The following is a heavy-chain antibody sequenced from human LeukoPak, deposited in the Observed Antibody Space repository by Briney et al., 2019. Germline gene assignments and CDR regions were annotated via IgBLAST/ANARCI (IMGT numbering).Heavy chain of an antibody. CDR3: ARGGTISAGDWFDP. J-gene: IGHJ5*02. V-gene: IGHV1-69*01. CDR2: IIPIFGTA. CDR1: GGTFSSYA. Sequence: SVKVSCKASGGTFSSYAISWVRQAPGQGLEWMGGIIPIFGTANYAQKFQGRVTVTADESTSTAYMELSSLRSEDTAVYYCARGGTISAGDWFDPWGQGTLVTVSS. D-gene: IGHD3-3*01.